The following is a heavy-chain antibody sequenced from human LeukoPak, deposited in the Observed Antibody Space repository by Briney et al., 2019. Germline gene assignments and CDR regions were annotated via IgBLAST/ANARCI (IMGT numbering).Heavy chain of an antibody. CDR3: AKDKEVTRGGFDY. CDR1: GFTVSSNY. Sequence: GGSLRLSCAASGFTVSSNYMSWVRQAPGKGLEWVSAISGSGGSTYYADSVKGRFTISRDNSKNTLYLQMNSLRAEDTAVYYCAKDKEVTRGGFDYWGQGTLVTVSS. D-gene: IGHD4-11*01. J-gene: IGHJ4*02. V-gene: IGHV3-23*01. CDR2: ISGSGGST.